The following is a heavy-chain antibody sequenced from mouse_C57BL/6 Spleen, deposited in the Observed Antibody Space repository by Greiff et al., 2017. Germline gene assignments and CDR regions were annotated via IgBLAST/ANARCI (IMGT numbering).Heavy chain of an antibody. CDR3: TPGWDGYYGFAY. Sequence: EVQLVESGEGLVKPGGSLKLSCAASGFTFRSYAMSWVRQTPEKRLEWVAYISSGGDYIYYADTVKGRFTISRDNARNTLYLQLSSLKSEDTAMYYCTPGWDGYYGFAYWGQGTLVTVSA. J-gene: IGHJ3*01. CDR2: ISSGGDYI. CDR1: GFTFRSYA. V-gene: IGHV5-9-1*02. D-gene: IGHD2-3*01.